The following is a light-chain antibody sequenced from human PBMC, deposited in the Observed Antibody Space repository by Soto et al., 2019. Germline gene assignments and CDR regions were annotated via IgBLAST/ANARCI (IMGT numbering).Light chain of an antibody. Sequence: QSVLTQPPSVSAAPGQKVTISCSGSSSNIGNNYVSWYQQLPGTAPKLLIYENNKRPSGIPDRFSGSKSGTSATLGITGLPTGDEADYYCGTWDSSLSAGEVFGTGTKVTVL. CDR1: SSNIGNNY. CDR2: ENN. CDR3: GTWDSSLSAGEV. J-gene: IGLJ1*01. V-gene: IGLV1-51*02.